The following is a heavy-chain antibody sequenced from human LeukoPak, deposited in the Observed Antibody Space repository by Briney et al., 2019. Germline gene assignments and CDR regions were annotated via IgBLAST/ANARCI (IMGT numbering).Heavy chain of an antibody. Sequence: PSETLSLTCTVSNYSISSGYYWSWIRQPPGKGLEWIGGIYHSGYTFYNPSLKSRITISVDTSKNQFSLKLNSVTAADTAVYYCARGVDSSGYQYKGFDPWGQGTLVTVSS. CDR3: ARGVDSSGYQYKGFDP. J-gene: IGHJ5*02. V-gene: IGHV4-38-2*02. CDR2: IYHSGYT. CDR1: NYSISSGYY. D-gene: IGHD3-22*01.